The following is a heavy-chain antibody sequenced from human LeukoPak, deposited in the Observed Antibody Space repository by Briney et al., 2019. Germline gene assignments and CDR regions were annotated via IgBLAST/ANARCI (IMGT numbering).Heavy chain of an antibody. CDR3: AKVCGGDCLVPTNAFDI. CDR1: VFTFDDYA. J-gene: IGHJ3*02. V-gene: IGHV3-9*01. Sequence: GGSLRLSCAASVFTFDDYAMHWVRQAPGKGLEWVSGISWNSGSIGYADSVKGRFTISRDNAKNSLYLQMNSLRAEDTALYYCAKVCGGDCLVPTNAFDIWGQGTMVTVSS. CDR2: ISWNSGSI. D-gene: IGHD2-21*02.